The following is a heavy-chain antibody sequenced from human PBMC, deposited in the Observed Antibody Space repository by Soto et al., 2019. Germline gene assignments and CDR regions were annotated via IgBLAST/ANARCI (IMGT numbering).Heavy chain of an antibody. CDR2: IYWDDDK. CDR3: AHRVLRTVFGLVTTTAIYFDF. J-gene: IGHJ4*02. V-gene: IGHV2-5*02. CDR1: GFSLTTSGVG. Sequence: QITLNESGPTQVKPRQTLTLTCTFSGFSLTTSGVGVGWIRQSPGKAPEWLALIYWDDDKRYSPSLKSRLTTTKDTSKTQLVLTMADLDPADTATYYCAHRVLRTVFGLVTTTAIYFDFWGQGTPVAVSS. D-gene: IGHD3-3*01.